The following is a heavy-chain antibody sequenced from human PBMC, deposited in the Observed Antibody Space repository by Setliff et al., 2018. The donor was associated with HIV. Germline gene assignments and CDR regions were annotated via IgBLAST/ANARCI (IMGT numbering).Heavy chain of an antibody. CDR1: GYSFTSYW. V-gene: IGHV5-51*01. D-gene: IGHD5-18*01. Sequence: PGESLTISCQGSGYSFTSYWIAWVRQMPGKGLEWMGIIYPGDSDTRYSPSSQGQVTISADKSISTAYLQWRSLQASDTAVYYCARRTRRRGSSYGNIDYWGQGTLGTVSS. CDR3: ARRTRRRGSSYGNIDY. J-gene: IGHJ4*02. CDR2: IYPGDSDT.